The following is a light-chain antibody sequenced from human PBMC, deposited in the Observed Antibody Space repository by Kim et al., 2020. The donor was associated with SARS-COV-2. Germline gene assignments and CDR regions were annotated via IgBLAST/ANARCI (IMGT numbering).Light chain of an antibody. CDR1: SSDVGGYNY. J-gene: IGLJ1*01. V-gene: IGLV2-11*01. CDR2: DVS. CDR3: CSYAGSDTYV. Sequence: GQSVTISCTGSSSDVGGYNYGSRYQQHPGKAPKIMMYDVSKRPSGVPDRFSGSKSGNTASLSSSGLQAEDEADYDCCSYAGSDTYVFGTGTKVTVL.